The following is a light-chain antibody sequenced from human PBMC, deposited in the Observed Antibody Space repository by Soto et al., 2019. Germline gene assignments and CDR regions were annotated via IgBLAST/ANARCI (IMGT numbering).Light chain of an antibody. CDR3: QAWDSSLV. V-gene: IGLV3-1*01. Sequence: SYELTQPPSVSVSPGQTASITCSGDKLGDKYACWYQQKPGQSPVLVIYQDSKRPSGIPEQFSGSNSGNTATLTISGTQAMDEADYYCQAWDSSLVFGGGTQLTVL. CDR1: KLGDKY. J-gene: IGLJ2*01. CDR2: QDS.